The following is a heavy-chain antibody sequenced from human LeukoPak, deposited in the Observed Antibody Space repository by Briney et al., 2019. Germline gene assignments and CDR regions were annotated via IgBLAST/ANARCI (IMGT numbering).Heavy chain of an antibody. CDR1: GYTFTSYD. CDR3: ARGGRSVRRYDFWSGYPKPFDY. J-gene: IGHJ4*02. CDR2: MNPNSGNT. V-gene: IGHV1-8*01. D-gene: IGHD3-3*01. Sequence: GASVKVSCKASGYTFTSYDTNWVRQATGQGLEWMGWMNPNSGNTGYAQKFQGRVTMTRNTSISTAYMELSSLRSEDTAVYYCARGGRSVRRYDFWSGYPKPFDYWGQGTLVTVSS.